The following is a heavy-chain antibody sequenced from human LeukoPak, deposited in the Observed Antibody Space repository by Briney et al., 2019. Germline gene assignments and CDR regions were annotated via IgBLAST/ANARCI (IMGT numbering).Heavy chain of an antibody. CDR3: ARRWIAAAGTANAFDI. J-gene: IGHJ3*02. CDR2: IYYSGSI. V-gene: IGHV4-39*01. CDR1: GGSISSSSYY. Sequence: PSETLSLTCTVSGGSISSSSYYWGWIRQPPGKGLEWIGTIYYSGSIYYNLSLESRVTISVDTSKNQFSLKLSSVTAADTAVYHCARRWIAAAGTANAFDIWGQGTMVTVSS. D-gene: IGHD6-13*01.